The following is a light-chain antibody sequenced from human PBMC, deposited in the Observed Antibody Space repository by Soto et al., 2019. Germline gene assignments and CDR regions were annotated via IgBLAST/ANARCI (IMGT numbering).Light chain of an antibody. CDR1: QSVSTN. CDR3: QQYGSSGT. CDR2: GAS. V-gene: IGKV3-15*01. Sequence: EIVITQSPVTLSVSPGGRPTLSFRASQSVSTNLAWYQQKPGQAPRVLIYGASTRATNIPARFSGSGSGTDFTLTISSLQSEDFAVYYCQQYGSSGTFGQGTKVDI. J-gene: IGKJ1*01.